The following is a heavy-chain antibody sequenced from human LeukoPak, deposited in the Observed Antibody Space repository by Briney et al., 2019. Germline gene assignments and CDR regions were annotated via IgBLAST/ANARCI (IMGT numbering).Heavy chain of an antibody. CDR1: GYTFTGYY. V-gene: IGHV1-2*02. CDR2: INPSSGST. CDR3: ARGWWGYDFDY. J-gene: IGHJ4*02. D-gene: IGHD2-15*01. Sequence: GASVKVSCKASGYTFTGYYMHWVRQAPGQGLEWMGWINPSSGSTNYAQKFQGRVTMTRDTSISTAYMELSRLRSDDTAVYYCARGWWGYDFDYWGQGTLVTVSS.